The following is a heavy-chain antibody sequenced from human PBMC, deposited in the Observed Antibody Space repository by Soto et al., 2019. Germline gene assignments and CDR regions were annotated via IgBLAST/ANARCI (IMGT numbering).Heavy chain of an antibody. CDR1: GFIFSEYA. CDR3: ARARTPGFCSGGSCYALDY. D-gene: IGHD2-15*01. Sequence: QVQLVESGGGAVQPGTSLRLSCEASGFIFSEYAMHWVRQAPGKGLEWVTFIWYDGRNKYYEKSVRGRYTISRDNSRNLLFLQLSGLGVEATAVYYCARARTPGFCSGGSCYALDYWGRGTLVTVSS. J-gene: IGHJ4*02. V-gene: IGHV3-33*01. CDR2: IWYDGRNK.